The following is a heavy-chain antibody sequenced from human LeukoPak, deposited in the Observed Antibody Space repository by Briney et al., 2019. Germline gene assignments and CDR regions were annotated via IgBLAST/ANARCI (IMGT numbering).Heavy chain of an antibody. J-gene: IGHJ4*02. D-gene: IGHD4-17*01. V-gene: IGHV1-46*01. Sequence: ASVKVSCKASGYTFTGYYMHWVRQAPGQGLEWVGIVNPSGRSTNYAQRFQGRVTMTRDTSTSTVYMELSSLTSDDTAVYYCAREGDYGRAFDCWGQGTLVTVSS. CDR1: GYTFTGYY. CDR3: AREGDYGRAFDC. CDR2: VNPSGRST.